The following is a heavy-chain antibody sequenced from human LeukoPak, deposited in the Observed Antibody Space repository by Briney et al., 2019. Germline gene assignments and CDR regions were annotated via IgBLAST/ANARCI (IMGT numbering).Heavy chain of an antibody. Sequence: GGSLRLSCAASGFIFTDYGFHWVRQAPGKGLEWVAAIWSDATNMFYANSVKGRFFIQRDDYQNTVYLEMSSLRAEDTAVNYCAKDAQRGFDYSNSFQYWGQGSLVTVSS. V-gene: IGHV3-33*06. D-gene: IGHD4-11*01. J-gene: IGHJ4*02. CDR2: IWSDATNM. CDR1: GFIFTDYG. CDR3: AKDAQRGFDYSNSFQY.